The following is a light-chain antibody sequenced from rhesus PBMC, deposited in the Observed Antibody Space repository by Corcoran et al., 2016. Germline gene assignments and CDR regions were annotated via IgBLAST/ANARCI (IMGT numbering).Light chain of an antibody. J-gene: IGKJ2*01. Sequence: DIQMTQSPSALSASVGDRVTISCRASQNIYRNIAWYQQKPGKAPKLLIYAASSLQTGIPSRFSGSGSGTDFTLTISSLQPEDSAAYYCQHYSDNPYSFGQGTKVEIK. CDR1: QNIYRN. CDR3: QHYSDNPYS. V-gene: IGKV1S8*01. CDR2: AAS.